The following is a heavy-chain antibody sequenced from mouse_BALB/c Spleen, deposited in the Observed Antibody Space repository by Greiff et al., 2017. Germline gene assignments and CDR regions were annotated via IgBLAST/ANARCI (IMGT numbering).Heavy chain of an antibody. CDR1: GFSLTGYG. V-gene: IGHV2-6-7*01. CDR2: IWGDGST. Sequence: VQLQESGPGLVAPSQSLSITCTVSGFSLTGYGVNWVRQPPGKGLEWLGMIWGDGSTDYNSALKSSLSISTDNSKSQVFLKMNSLQTDDTARYYCARVGTGSWFAYWGQGTLVTVSA. D-gene: IGHD4-1*01. CDR3: ARVGTGSWFAY. J-gene: IGHJ3*01.